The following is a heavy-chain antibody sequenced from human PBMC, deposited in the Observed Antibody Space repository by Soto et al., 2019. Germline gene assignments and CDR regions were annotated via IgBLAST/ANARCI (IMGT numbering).Heavy chain of an antibody. CDR1: GFTFSSYG. CDR2: IWYDGSDK. D-gene: IGHD1-26*01. CDR3: ASRGVGATDFDY. V-gene: IGHV3-33*01. Sequence: GGSLRLSCAASGFTFSSYGMHWVRQAPGKGLEWVALIWYDGSDKYYADSVKGRFTISRDNSKNTLYLQMNSLRAEDTAVYYCASRGVGATDFDYWGQGTLVTVSS. J-gene: IGHJ4*02.